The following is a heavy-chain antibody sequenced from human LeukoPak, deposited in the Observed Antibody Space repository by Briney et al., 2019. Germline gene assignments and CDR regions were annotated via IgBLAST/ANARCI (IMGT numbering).Heavy chain of an antibody. D-gene: IGHD1-1*01. V-gene: IGHV1-3*01. CDR3: ARTGTDLYYYYGMDV. CDR1: GYTFTSYA. Sequence: ASVKVSCTASGYTFTSYAMHWVRQAPGQRLEWMGWINAGNGNTKYSQKFQGRVTITRDTSASTAYMELSSLRSEDTAVYYCARTGTDLYYYYGMDVWGQGTTVTVSS. CDR2: INAGNGNT. J-gene: IGHJ6*02.